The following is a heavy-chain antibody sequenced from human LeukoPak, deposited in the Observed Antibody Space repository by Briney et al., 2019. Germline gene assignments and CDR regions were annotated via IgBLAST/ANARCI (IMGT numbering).Heavy chain of an antibody. CDR2: ISGSGGST. CDR3: ARDRLQSNYYDSSGYHRWFDP. CDR1: GFTFSSYA. J-gene: IGHJ5*02. V-gene: IGHV3-23*01. Sequence: GGSLRLSCAASGFTFSSYALSWVRQAPGKGLEWVSVISGSGGSTYYADSVKGRFTISRDNAKNSLYLQMNSLRAEDTAVYYCARDRLQSNYYDSSGYHRWFDPWGQGTLVTVSS. D-gene: IGHD3-22*01.